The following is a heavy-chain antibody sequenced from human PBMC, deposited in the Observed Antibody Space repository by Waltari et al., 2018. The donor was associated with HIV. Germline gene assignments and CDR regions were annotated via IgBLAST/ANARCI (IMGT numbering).Heavy chain of an antibody. CDR3: AKDSSSRVRCYYYYGMDV. D-gene: IGHD6-13*01. CDR2: ISLNNGGI. V-gene: IGHV3-9*01. Sequence: EVQLVESGGGLVQPGRSLRLSCAASGFTFDDYAMHWVRQAPGTGLGWVSGISLNNGGIGYADSVKGRFTISRDNAKNSLYLQMNSLRAEDTALYYCAKDSSSRVRCYYYYGMDVWGQGTTVTVS. J-gene: IGHJ6*02. CDR1: GFTFDDYA.